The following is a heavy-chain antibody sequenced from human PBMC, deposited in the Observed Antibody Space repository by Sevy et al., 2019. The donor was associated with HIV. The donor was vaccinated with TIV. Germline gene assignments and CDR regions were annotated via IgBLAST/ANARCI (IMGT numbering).Heavy chain of an antibody. Sequence: GGSLRLSCVASGFTFSRYEVNWVRQAPGKGLQWISYISTGGATIYYSDSLKGRFTISRDNAKNSVHLQMNSPRAEDTALYYCATSRRDDYNYFFDYWGQGTLVTVSS. J-gene: IGHJ4*02. V-gene: IGHV3-48*03. CDR2: ISTGGATI. CDR3: ATSRRDDYNYFFDY. CDR1: GFTFSRYE. D-gene: IGHD4-4*01.